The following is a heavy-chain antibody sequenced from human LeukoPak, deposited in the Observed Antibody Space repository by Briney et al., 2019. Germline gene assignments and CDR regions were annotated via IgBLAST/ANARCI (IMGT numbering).Heavy chain of an antibody. CDR2: ISSNGGST. Sequence: GGSLRLSCAASGFTFSSYAMHWVRQAPGKGLEYVSAISSNGGSTYYANSVKGRFTISRDNSKNTLYLQMGSLRAEDMAVYYCARTKCGGDCYCDYWAQGTLVNVSS. CDR3: ARTKCGGDCYCDY. V-gene: IGHV3-64*01. D-gene: IGHD2-21*02. CDR1: GFTFSSYA. J-gene: IGHJ4*02.